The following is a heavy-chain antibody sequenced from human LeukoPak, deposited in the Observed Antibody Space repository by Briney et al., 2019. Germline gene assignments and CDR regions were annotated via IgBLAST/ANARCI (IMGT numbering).Heavy chain of an antibody. CDR1: GGSISSGDYY. D-gene: IGHD3-10*01. Sequence: SETLSLTCTVSGGSISSGDYYWSWIRQPPGKGLEWIGYIYYGGSTYYNPSLKSRVTISVDTSKNQFSLKLSSVTAADAAVYYCARDKFGRFDPWGQGTLVTVSS. CDR3: ARDKFGRFDP. CDR2: IYYGGST. J-gene: IGHJ5*02. V-gene: IGHV4-30-4*08.